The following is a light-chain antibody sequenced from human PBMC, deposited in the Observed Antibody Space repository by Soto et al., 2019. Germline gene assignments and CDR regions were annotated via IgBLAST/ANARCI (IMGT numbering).Light chain of an antibody. V-gene: IGLV1-40*01. CDR2: GQS. CDR1: SSNIGAGYD. J-gene: IGLJ1*01. CDR3: QSYDRSLFYV. Sequence: QSALTQPPSVSGAPGQRVTISCTGNSSNIGAGYDVHWYQQLPGTAPKLLIYGQSNRPSGVPDRFSGSKSGTSASLAITGLQAEDEADYYCQSYDRSLFYVFGAGTKLTVL.